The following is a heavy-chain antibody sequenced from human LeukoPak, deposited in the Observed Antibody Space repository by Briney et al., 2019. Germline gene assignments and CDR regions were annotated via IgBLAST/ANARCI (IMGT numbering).Heavy chain of an antibody. CDR3: ASLPFKYYYGSGSFPVDYYGMDV. CDR1: GFTFSSYW. D-gene: IGHD3-10*01. CDR2: IKQDGSEK. J-gene: IGHJ6*02. V-gene: IGHV3-7*01. Sequence: PGGSLRLSCAASGFTFSSYWMSWVRQAPGKGLEWVANIKQDGSEKYYVDSVKGRFTISRDNAKNSLYLQMNSLRAEDTAVYYCASLPFKYYYGSGSFPVDYYGMDVWGQGTTVTVSS.